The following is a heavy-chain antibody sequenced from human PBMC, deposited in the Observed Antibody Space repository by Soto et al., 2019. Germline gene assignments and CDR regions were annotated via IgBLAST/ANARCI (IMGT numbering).Heavy chain of an antibody. CDR2: IYHSGST. D-gene: IGHD2-2*01. Sequence: SETLSLICAVSGGSISSSNWWSWVRQPPGKGLEWIGEIYHSGSTNYNPSLKSRVTISVDKSKNQFSLKLSSVTAADTAVYYCARGNIVVVPAATLPNWFDPWGQGTLVTVSS. V-gene: IGHV4-4*02. CDR1: GGSISSSNW. CDR3: ARGNIVVVPAATLPNWFDP. J-gene: IGHJ5*02.